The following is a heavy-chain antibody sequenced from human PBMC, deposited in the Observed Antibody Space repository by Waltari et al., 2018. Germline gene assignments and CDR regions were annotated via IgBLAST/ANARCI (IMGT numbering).Heavy chain of an antibody. CDR2: IWYDGNKK. CDR1: GFPFSTSG. CDR3: ARDNRHYYGSGSFPFDY. D-gene: IGHD3-10*01. Sequence: QVQLVESGGGVVQPGRSLRLSCGASGFPFSTSGMHWVRQAPGKGLEWVAVIWYDGNKKYYGDSVKGRFTISRDNSKNTLSLQMNSLRVDDTAVYYCARDNRHYYGSGSFPFDYWGQGTLVTVSS. V-gene: IGHV3-33*01. J-gene: IGHJ4*02.